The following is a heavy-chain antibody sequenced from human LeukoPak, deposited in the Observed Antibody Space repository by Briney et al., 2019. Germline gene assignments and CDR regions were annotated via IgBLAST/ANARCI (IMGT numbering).Heavy chain of an antibody. V-gene: IGHV3-7*01. J-gene: IGHJ4*02. CDR1: GFTFSSYW. Sequence: PGRSLRLSCAASGFTFSSYWMSWVRQAPGKGLEWVANIKQDGSEKYYVDSVRGRFTISRDNANNSLFLQMSSLSAGDTAVYYCARESRTSSSYWGQGTLVTVST. CDR2: IKQDGSEK. CDR3: ARESRTSSSY. D-gene: IGHD2-2*01.